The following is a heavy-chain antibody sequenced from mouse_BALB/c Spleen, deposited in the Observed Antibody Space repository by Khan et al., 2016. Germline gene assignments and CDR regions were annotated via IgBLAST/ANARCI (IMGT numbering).Heavy chain of an antibody. Sequence: EVQLQESGPSLVKPSQTLSLTCSVTVDSITSGYWNWIRKFSGNKLEYLGYISYSGRTYYNTSLKNRVSITRDTSKNQFYLQLNSVTTEDTATYYCATDYDFDWDYYAMDYWGQGTSVTVSS. CDR2: ISYSGRT. CDR3: ATDYDFDWDYYAMDY. D-gene: IGHD2-4*01. V-gene: IGHV3-8*02. J-gene: IGHJ4*01. CDR1: VDSITSGY.